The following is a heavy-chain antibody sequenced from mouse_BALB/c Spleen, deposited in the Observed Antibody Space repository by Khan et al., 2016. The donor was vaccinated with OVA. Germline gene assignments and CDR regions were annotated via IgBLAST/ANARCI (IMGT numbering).Heavy chain of an antibody. CDR2: ILAGSGMT. CDR3: ARPYEYFEV. D-gene: IGHD2-10*02. J-gene: IGHJ1*01. Sequence: VQLQESGAELMKPGASVKISCKATGYTFSSYWIEWVKQRPGHGLEWIGEILAGSGMTNYTEKFKGKATFTADTSSNTAYMQLSSLTSEDSAVYYCARPYEYFEVWGAGTTVTVSS. CDR1: GYTFSSYW. V-gene: IGHV1-9*01.